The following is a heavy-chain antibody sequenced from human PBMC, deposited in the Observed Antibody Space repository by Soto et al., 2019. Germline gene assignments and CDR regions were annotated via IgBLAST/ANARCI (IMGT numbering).Heavy chain of an antibody. CDR3: VIQRKLHFWRKGLDV. CDR2: MDPNRGST. V-gene: IGHV1-8*01. D-gene: IGHD3-3*02. CDR1: GYTFTTYD. J-gene: IGHJ6*02. Sequence: ASVKVSCKASGYTFTTYDINWVRQAPGQWLEWLGWMDPNRGSTSYAQNFHGRITMTRIISINSADMELSSLQTEDTAVYHCVIQRKLHFWRKGLDVWGQGTTVPVSS.